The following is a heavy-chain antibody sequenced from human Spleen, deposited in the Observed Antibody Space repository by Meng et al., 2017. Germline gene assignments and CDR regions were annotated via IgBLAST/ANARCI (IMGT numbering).Heavy chain of an antibody. J-gene: IGHJ4*02. CDR2: ISAYNGNT. D-gene: IGHD6-19*01. V-gene: IGHV1-18*01. CDR3: VTYTSGLLDY. CDR1: GYPFTSYG. Sequence: ASVKVSCKASGYPFTSYGISWVRQAPGQGLEWMGWISAYNGNTNYAQKLQDRVTMTTDTSTNTAYMELRSLRSDDTAVYYCVTYTSGLLDYWGQGTLVTVSS.